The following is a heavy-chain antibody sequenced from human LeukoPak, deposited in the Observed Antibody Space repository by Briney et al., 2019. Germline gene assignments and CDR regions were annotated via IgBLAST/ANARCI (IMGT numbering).Heavy chain of an antibody. CDR3: ARYRAVVPAAIFYYYYFMDV. D-gene: IGHD2-2*02. V-gene: IGHV3-20*04. Sequence: GGSLRLSCAASGFTFDDYGMSWVRQAPGKGLEWVSGINWNGGSTGYADSVKGRFTISRDNAKNSLYLQMNSLRAEDTALYYCARYRAVVPAAIFYYYYFMDVWGKGTTVTVSS. J-gene: IGHJ6*03. CDR2: INWNGGST. CDR1: GFTFDDYG.